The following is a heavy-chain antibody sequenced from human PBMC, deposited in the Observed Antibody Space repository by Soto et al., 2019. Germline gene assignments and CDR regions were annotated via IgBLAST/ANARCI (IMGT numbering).Heavy chain of an antibody. J-gene: IGHJ2*01. V-gene: IGHV3-53*01. CDR1: GFSVSSNY. CDR3: ARDTDYTIDYHWYFDL. Sequence: EVQLVESGGGLIQPGGSLRLSCAASGFSVSSNYMTWVRQAPGKGLEWVPVIYSDGSTFYADSLKGRFTISRDNSKNTLYLQMNSLRAEDTAVYYCARDTDYTIDYHWYFDLWGRGTLVTVSS. D-gene: IGHD4-17*01. CDR2: IYSDGST.